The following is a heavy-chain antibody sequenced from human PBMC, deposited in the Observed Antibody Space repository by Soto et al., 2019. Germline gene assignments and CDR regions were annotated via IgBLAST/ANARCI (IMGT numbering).Heavy chain of an antibody. J-gene: IGHJ6*03. CDR2: INHSGST. CDR3: ARGSNNRYYYYYYYMDV. V-gene: IGHV4-34*01. Sequence: SETLSLTCAVYGGSFSGYYWSWIRQPPGKGLEWIGEINHSGSTNYNPSLKSRVTISVDTSKNQFSLKLSSVTAADTAVYYCARGSNNRYYYYYYYMDVWGKGTTVTVSS. CDR1: GGSFSGYY.